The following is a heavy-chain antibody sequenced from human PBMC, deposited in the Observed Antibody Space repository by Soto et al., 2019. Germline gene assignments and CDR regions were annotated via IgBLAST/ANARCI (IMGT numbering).Heavy chain of an antibody. D-gene: IGHD3-10*01. Sequence: EVQLVESGGGLVQPGGSLRLSCAASGFTFSSYSMNWVRQAPGKGLEWVSYISSSSSTIYYADSVKGRITISRDNAKNSLYLRMTSLRDEDTAAYYWASEGTRGGSLNWFDPWGQGTMVTVSS. CDR2: ISSSSSTI. J-gene: IGHJ5*02. CDR1: GFTFSSYS. CDR3: ASEGTRGGSLNWFDP. V-gene: IGHV3-48*02.